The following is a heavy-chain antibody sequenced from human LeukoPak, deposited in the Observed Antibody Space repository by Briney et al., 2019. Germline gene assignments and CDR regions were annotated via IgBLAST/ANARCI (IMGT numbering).Heavy chain of an antibody. D-gene: IGHD2-2*01. J-gene: IGHJ3*02. Sequence: SETLSLTCTVSGYSISSGYYWGWIRQPPGKGLEWIGSIYHSGSTYYNPSLKSRVTISVDTSKNQFSLKLSSVTAADTAVYYCARVTRYVPSPDIVVVPAGQYVGAFDIWGQGTMVTVSS. CDR2: IYHSGST. CDR3: ARVTRYVPSPDIVVVPAGQYVGAFDI. V-gene: IGHV4-38-2*02. CDR1: GYSISSGYY.